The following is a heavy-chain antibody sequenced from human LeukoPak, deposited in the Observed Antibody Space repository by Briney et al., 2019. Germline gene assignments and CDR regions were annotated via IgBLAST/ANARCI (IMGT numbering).Heavy chain of an antibody. D-gene: IGHD3-10*01. V-gene: IGHV4-39*01. CDR3: ARRYYGSGSYYEAFDY. J-gene: IGHJ4*02. Sequence: SETPSLTCTVSGGSISSSSYYWGWIRQPPGKGLEWIGSIYYSGSTYYNPSLKSRVTISVDTSKNQFSLELSSVTAADTAVYYCARRYYGSGSYYEAFDYWGQGTLVTVSS. CDR2: IYYSGST. CDR1: GGSISSSSYY.